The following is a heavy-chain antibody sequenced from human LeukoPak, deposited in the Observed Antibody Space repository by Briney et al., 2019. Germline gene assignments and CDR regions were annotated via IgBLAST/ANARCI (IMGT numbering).Heavy chain of an antibody. D-gene: IGHD3-9*01. CDR2: INPNGGST. J-gene: IGHJ6*02. CDR1: GYTFTSYY. CDR3: ARVKRDYDILTGYFGGGYYYGMDV. Sequence: ASVKVSCKASGYTFTSYYMHWVRQAPGQGLEWMGIINPNGGSTSYAQKFQGRVTMTRDTSTSTVYMGLSSLRSEDTAVYYCARVKRDYDILTGYFGGGYYYGMDVWGQGTTVTVSS. V-gene: IGHV1-46*03.